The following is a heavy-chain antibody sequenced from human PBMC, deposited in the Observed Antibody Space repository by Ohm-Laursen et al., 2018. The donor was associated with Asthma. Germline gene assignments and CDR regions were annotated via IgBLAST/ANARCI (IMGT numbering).Heavy chain of an antibody. CDR2: ISGSGDST. Sequence: SLRLSCSASGFTFSSYAMSWVRQAPGKGLEWVSAISGSGDSTKYADSVKGRFTISRDNSKSTLYLQMNSLRAEDTAVYYCAKNWACDYWGQGTLVTVSS. CDR3: AKNWACDY. CDR1: GFTFSSYA. J-gene: IGHJ4*02. D-gene: IGHD3-16*01. V-gene: IGHV3-23*01.